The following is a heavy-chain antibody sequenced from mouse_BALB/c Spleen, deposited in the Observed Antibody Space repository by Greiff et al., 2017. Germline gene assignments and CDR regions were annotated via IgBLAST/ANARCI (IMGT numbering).Heavy chain of an antibody. V-gene: IGHV5-6-3*01. CDR2: INSNGGST. CDR3: ARVTSYAMDY. J-gene: IGHJ4*01. Sequence: EVMLVESGGGLVQPGGSLKLSCAASGFTFSSYGMSWVRQTPDKRLELVATINSNGGSTYYPDSVKGRFTISRDNAKNTLYLQMSSLKSEDTAMYYCARVTSYAMDYWGQGTSVTVSS. CDR1: GFTFSSYG. D-gene: IGHD2-1*01.